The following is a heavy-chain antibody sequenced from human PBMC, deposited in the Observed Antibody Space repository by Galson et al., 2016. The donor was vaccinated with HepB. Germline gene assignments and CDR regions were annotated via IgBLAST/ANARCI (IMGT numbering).Heavy chain of an antibody. V-gene: IGHV5-51*01. D-gene: IGHD5-12*01. CDR3: ASSGSDNVDFDY. Sequence: QSGAEVKKPGESLKISCKGSGYIFNSYWIGWVRQMPGKGLEWMGIIFPRDFETRYSPSFQGRVTISADMSLSTAYLQWNSLKASDTAMYYCASSGSDNVDFDYWGQGTLVTVSS. CDR2: IFPRDFET. J-gene: IGHJ4*02. CDR1: GYIFNSYW.